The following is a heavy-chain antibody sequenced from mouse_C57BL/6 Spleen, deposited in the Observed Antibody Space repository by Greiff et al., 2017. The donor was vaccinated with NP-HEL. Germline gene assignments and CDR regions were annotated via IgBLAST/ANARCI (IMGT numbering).Heavy chain of an antibody. CDR1: GYTFTAYP. D-gene: IGHD2-3*01. CDR3: ARGGWLLDY. Sequence: VQLHQSGAELVKPGASVKMSCTASGYTFTAYPLEWMKQNHGKSLEWIGNFHTYNDDTKYNEKFKGNATLTVEKASSTVYLELSRLTSDDSAVYYCARGGWLLDYWGQGTTLTVSS. V-gene: IGHV1-47*01. CDR2: FHTYNDDT. J-gene: IGHJ2*01.